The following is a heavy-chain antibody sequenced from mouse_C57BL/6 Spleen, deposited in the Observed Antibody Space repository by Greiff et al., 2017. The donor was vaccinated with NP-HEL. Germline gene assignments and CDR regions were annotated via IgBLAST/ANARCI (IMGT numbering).Heavy chain of an antibody. V-gene: IGHV5-17*01. D-gene: IGHD1-3*01. Sequence: EVQLVESGGGLVKPGGSLKLSCAASGFTFSDYGMHWVRQAPEKGLEWVAYISSGSSNIYYADTVKGRFTISRDNAKKTLFLQMTSLGSEDTAMYYCARGITVHYAMDYWGQGTSVTVSS. J-gene: IGHJ4*01. CDR2: ISSGSSNI. CDR1: GFTFSDYG. CDR3: ARGITVHYAMDY.